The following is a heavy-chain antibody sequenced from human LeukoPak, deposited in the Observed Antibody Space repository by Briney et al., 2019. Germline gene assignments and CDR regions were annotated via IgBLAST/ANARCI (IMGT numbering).Heavy chain of an antibody. CDR1: GGTFNNYA. J-gene: IGHJ4*02. Sequence: ASVKVSCTAFGGTFNNYAINWVRQAPGQGLEWMGRITPILDIANYAQKFQGRVTITADKSTSTAYMELSSLRSEDTAVYYCAKDQGWLDYWGQGTLVTVSS. D-gene: IGHD2-15*01. V-gene: IGHV1-69*04. CDR3: AKDQGWLDY. CDR2: ITPILDIA.